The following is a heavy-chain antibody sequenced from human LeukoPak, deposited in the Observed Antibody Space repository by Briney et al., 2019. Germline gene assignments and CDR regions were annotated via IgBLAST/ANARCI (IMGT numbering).Heavy chain of an antibody. V-gene: IGHV3-23*01. CDR3: AKVVVPAAIFYYYGMDV. J-gene: IGHJ6*02. Sequence: GGSLRLSCAASGFTFSAYAMSWVRQAPGKGLEWVSAISGSGGSTYYADSVKGRFTISRDNSKNTLYLKMNSLRAEDTAVYYCAKVVVPAAIFYYYGMDVWGQGTTVTVSS. CDR1: GFTFSAYA. CDR2: ISGSGGST. D-gene: IGHD2-2*01.